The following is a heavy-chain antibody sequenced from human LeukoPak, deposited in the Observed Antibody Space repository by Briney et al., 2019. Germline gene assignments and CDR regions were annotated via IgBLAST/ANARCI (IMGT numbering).Heavy chain of an antibody. V-gene: IGHV4-31*03. D-gene: IGHD2-15*01. CDR3: ALGYCGGGSCYAREYFQH. J-gene: IGHJ1*01. CDR1: GASISSGGYY. CDR2: IYYSGST. Sequence: PSETLSLTCTVSGASISSGGYYWTWIRQHPGKGLEWIGYIYYSGSTYYNPSLKSRVTISVDTSKNQFSLKLSSVTAADTAVYHCALGYCGGGSCYAREYFQHWGQGTLVTVSS.